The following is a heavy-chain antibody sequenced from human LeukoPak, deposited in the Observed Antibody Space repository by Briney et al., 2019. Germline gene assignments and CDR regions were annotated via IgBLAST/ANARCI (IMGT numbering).Heavy chain of an antibody. V-gene: IGHV1-2*02. CDR1: GYXFTGYY. J-gene: IGHJ6*02. CDR2: INPNSGGT. Sequence: ASVKVSCKASGYXFTGYYMHWVRQAPGQGLEWMGWINPNSGGTNYAQKFQGRVTMTRDTSISTAYMELSRLRSDDTAVYYCASKSSSSWDYYYGMDVWGQGTTVTVSS. D-gene: IGHD6-6*01. CDR3: ASKSSSSWDYYYGMDV.